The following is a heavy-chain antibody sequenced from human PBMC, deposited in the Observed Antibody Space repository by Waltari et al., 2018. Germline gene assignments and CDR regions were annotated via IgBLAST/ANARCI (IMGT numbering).Heavy chain of an antibody. D-gene: IGHD2-15*01. CDR2: ISHWRFT. CDR3: ATVIAGCSASSCYLDS. CDR1: GASITNRYW. V-gene: IGHV4-4*02. Sequence: QVQLQESGTGLVKPSGTLSLTCAVSGASITNRYWWNWVRQSPGKGLEWIGEISHWRFTTYNPSREGLISISLDESKNQFSLQLSSVTAADTASYYCATVIAGCSASSCYLDSWGQGTLVTVSS. J-gene: IGHJ4*02.